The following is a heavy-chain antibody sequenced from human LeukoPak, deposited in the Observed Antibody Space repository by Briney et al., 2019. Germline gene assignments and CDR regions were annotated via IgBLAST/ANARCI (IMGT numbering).Heavy chain of an antibody. CDR2: ISGSGGST. Sequence: GGSLRLCCAASGFTFSSYAMSWVRQAPGKGLEWVSAISGSGGSTYYADSGKGRFTISRDNSKNTLYLQMNSLRAEDTAVYYCARGYCSSTSCAGDYWGQGTLVTVSS. CDR3: ARGYCSSTSCAGDY. D-gene: IGHD2-2*01. V-gene: IGHV3-23*01. CDR1: GFTFSSYA. J-gene: IGHJ4*02.